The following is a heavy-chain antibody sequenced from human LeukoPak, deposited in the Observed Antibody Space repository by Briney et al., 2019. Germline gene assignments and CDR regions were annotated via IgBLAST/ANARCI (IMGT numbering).Heavy chain of an antibody. Sequence: GESLRISCKGSGYSFTSYWISWVRQMPGKGLEWMGRIDPSDSYTNYSPSFQGHVTISAGKSISTAYLQWSSLKASDTAMYYCARLEEITFGGVIVIPEGYWGQGTLVTVSS. J-gene: IGHJ4*02. CDR1: GYSFTSYW. V-gene: IGHV5-10-1*01. CDR3: ARLEEITFGGVIVIPEGY. D-gene: IGHD3-16*02. CDR2: IDPSDSYT.